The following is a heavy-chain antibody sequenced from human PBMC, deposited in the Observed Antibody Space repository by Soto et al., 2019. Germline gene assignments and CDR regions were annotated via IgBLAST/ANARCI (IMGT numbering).Heavy chain of an antibody. J-gene: IGHJ6*02. CDR2: IYYSGST. CDR3: ARGRRAFSYYYDSSGSRGGDMDV. V-gene: IGHV4-39*01. CDR1: GGSISSSSYY. Sequence: PSETLSLTCTVSGGSISSSSYYWGWIRQPPGKGLEWIGSIYYSGSTYYNPSLKSRVTISVDTSKNQFSLKLSSVTAADTAVYYCARGRRAFSYYYDSSGSRGGDMDVWGQGTTVTVSS. D-gene: IGHD3-22*01.